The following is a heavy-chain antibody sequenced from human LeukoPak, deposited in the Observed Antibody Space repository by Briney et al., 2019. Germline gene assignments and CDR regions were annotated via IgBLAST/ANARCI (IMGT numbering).Heavy chain of an antibody. D-gene: IGHD3-3*01. V-gene: IGHV3-33*06. CDR3: AKYGSGYWNPVYYGMDV. CDR2: IWYDGSNK. J-gene: IGHJ6*02. CDR1: GFTFSSYG. Sequence: GGSLRLSCAASGFTFSSYGMHWVRQAPGKGLEWVAVIWYDGSNKYLADSVKGRFTISRDNSKNTLYLQMNSLRAEDTAVYYCAKYGSGYWNPVYYGMDVWGQGTTVTVSS.